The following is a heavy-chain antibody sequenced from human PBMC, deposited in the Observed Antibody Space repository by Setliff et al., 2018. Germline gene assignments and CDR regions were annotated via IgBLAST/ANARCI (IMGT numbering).Heavy chain of an antibody. CDR2: IHAGSSNT. D-gene: IGHD3-3*02. CDR1: GYTFSSNA. J-gene: IGHJ4*02. CDR3: ARMSTLGPHYDF. Sequence: ASVKVSCKASGYTFSSNAFHWVRQAPGQTLEWLGWIHAGSSNTLYSERLHDGISITRDTSATTVYMELSSLRSDDTALYYCARMSTLGPHYDFWGQGTLVTVSS. V-gene: IGHV1-3*01.